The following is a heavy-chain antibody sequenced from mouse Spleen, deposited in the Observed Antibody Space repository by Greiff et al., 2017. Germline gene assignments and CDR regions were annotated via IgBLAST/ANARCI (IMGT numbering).Heavy chain of an antibody. CDR3: ARGGTARATFAY. CDR1: GYTFTDYY. J-gene: IGHJ3*01. V-gene: IGHV1-26*01. Sequence: VQLQQSGPELVKPGASVKISCKASGYTFTDYYMNWVKQSHGKSLEWIGDINPNNGGTSYNQKFKGKATLTVDKSSSTAYMELRSLTSEDSAVYYCARGGTARATFAYWGQGTLVTVSA. CDR2: INPNNGGT. D-gene: IGHD3-2*01.